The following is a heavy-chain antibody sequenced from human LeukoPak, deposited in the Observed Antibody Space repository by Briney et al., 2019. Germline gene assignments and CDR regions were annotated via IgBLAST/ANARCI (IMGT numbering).Heavy chain of an antibody. CDR2: ISSSSSYI. CDR1: GFTFSSYS. CDR3: ARDKYYYGSGRGQAYFDY. V-gene: IGHV3-21*01. J-gene: IGHJ4*02. D-gene: IGHD3-10*01. Sequence: GRSLRLSCAASGFTFSSYSMNWVRQAPGEGLGWVSSISSSSSYIYYAGSVKGRFTISRDNAKNSLYLQMNSLRAEDTAVYYCARDKYYYGSGRGQAYFDYWGQGTLVTVSS.